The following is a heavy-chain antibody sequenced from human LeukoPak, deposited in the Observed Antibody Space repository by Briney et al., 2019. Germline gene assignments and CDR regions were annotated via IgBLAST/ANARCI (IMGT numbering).Heavy chain of an antibody. CDR1: GFTFSSYS. V-gene: IGHV3-21*01. CDR3: ARDQYCSGGSCYYYYGMDV. J-gene: IGHJ6*02. CDR2: ISSSSSYI. D-gene: IGHD2-15*01. Sequence: GGSLRLSRAASGFTFSSYSMNWVRQAPGKGLEWVSSISSSSSYIYYADSVKGRFTISRDNAKNSLYLQMNSLRAEDTAVYYCARDQYCSGGSCYYYYGMDVWGQGTTVTVSS.